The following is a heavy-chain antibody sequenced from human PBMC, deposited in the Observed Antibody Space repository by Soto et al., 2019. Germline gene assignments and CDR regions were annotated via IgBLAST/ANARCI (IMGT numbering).Heavy chain of an antibody. Sequence: QVQLQESGPGLVKASQTLSLTCTVSGGSIRNGNYYWSWIRQLPGKGLEWIGNIYYIGTTSYNPSLNSRVIISIDPSKTQFSLELTSVLAADTAVYYCAKNETTRPWFDPWGQGTLVTVSS. D-gene: IGHD1-1*01. CDR3: AKNETTRPWFDP. CDR2: IYYIGTT. V-gene: IGHV4-31*03. J-gene: IGHJ5*02. CDR1: GGSIRNGNYY.